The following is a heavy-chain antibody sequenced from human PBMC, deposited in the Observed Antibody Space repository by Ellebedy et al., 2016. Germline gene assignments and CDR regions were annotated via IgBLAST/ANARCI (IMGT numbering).Heavy chain of an antibody. CDR3: ASCGHSGSCDFDY. Sequence: SVKVSXXASGGTFSSYAISWVRQAPGQGLEWMGGIIPIFGTANYAQKFQGRVTITADESTSTAYMELSSLRSEDTAVYYCASCGHSGSCDFDYWGQGTLVTVSS. V-gene: IGHV1-69*13. CDR2: IIPIFGTA. CDR1: GGTFSSYA. J-gene: IGHJ4*02. D-gene: IGHD1-26*01.